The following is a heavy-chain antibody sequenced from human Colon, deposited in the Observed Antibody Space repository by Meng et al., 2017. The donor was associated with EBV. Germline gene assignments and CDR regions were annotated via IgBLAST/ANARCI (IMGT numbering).Heavy chain of an antibody. D-gene: IGHD3-16*01. CDR2: ISWDGRTT. V-gene: IGHV3-43*01. CDR1: VFTFDDYT. J-gene: IGHJ4*02. Sequence: VDLVGSWRGCLQPVGSLRLSCAASVFTFDDYTMYWVRQLPVKGLEWVSLISWDGRTTFYADSVEGRFTIFRDNNKNSLYLYMNSLRTEDTALYYCAKGPGIDYAHYFDSWGQGTLVTVSS. CDR3: AKGPGIDYAHYFDS.